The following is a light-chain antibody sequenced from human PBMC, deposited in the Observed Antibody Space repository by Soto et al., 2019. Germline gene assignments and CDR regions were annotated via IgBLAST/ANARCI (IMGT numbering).Light chain of an antibody. V-gene: IGKV3-20*01. Sequence: EIVLTQSPGTLSLSPGEGATLSCRASQSINSNYLAWYQHKPGQTPRLLIFDASRRATGIPDRFSGSGSGTDLTLTITRLEPEAFAVYYCQHYVGSLSLTFGGGTKVEIK. J-gene: IGKJ4*01. CDR2: DAS. CDR3: QHYVGSLSLT. CDR1: QSINSNY.